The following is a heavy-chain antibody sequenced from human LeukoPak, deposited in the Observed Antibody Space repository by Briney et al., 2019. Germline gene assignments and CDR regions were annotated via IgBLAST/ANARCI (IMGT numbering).Heavy chain of an antibody. CDR3: ARGVERPKNFDY. J-gene: IGHJ4*01. D-gene: IGHD2/OR15-2a*01. V-gene: IGHV4-4*07. Sequence: PSETLSLTCTVSGGSISSYYWSWIRQPAGTALEWIGRIYTSGTITYNPSLKSRVTMSVDTSKNQFSLKLSSVTAADTAVYFCARGVERPKNFDYWGHGTLVTVSS. CDR2: IYTSGTI. CDR1: GGSISSYY.